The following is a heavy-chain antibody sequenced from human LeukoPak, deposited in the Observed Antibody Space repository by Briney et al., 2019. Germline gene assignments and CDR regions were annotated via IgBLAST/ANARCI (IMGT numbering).Heavy chain of an antibody. CDR3: AKSGPYCSSTTCYYFDY. Sequence: PGGSLRLSCAASGFTFKNFAMSWVRQAPGQGLEWVSVISGSGASTYYGDSVKGRFTISRDNSNNAIFLQMNSLRAEDTAVYYCAKSGPYCSSTTCYYFDYWGQGTLVTVSS. CDR1: GFTFKNFA. J-gene: IGHJ4*02. V-gene: IGHV3-23*01. CDR2: ISGSGAST. D-gene: IGHD2-2*01.